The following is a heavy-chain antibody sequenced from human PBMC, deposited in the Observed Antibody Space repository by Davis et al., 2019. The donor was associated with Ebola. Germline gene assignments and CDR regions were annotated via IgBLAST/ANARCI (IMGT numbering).Heavy chain of an antibody. CDR3: TSSGSPSDY. Sequence: GESLKISCAASGFTFSGSAMHWVRQASGKGLEWVGRIRSKANSYATAYAASAKGRFTISRDDSKNTAYLQMNSLKTEDTAVYYCTSSGSPSDYWGQGTLVTVSS. CDR1: GFTFSGSA. D-gene: IGHD1-26*01. CDR2: IRSKANSYAT. V-gene: IGHV3-73*01. J-gene: IGHJ4*02.